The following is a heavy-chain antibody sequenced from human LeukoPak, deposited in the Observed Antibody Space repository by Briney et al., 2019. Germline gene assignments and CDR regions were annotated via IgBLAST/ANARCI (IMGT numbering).Heavy chain of an antibody. J-gene: IGHJ2*01. V-gene: IGHV4-59*08. CDR1: GGSTSSYY. CDR2: IYYSGST. Sequence: SETLSLTCTVSGGSTSSYYWSWIRQPPGKGLEWIGYIYYSGSTYYNPSLKSRVTISVDTSKKQFSLKLRSVTAADTAVYYCARHPRGLWYFDLWGRGTLVTVSS. D-gene: IGHD3-10*01. CDR3: ARHPRGLWYFDL.